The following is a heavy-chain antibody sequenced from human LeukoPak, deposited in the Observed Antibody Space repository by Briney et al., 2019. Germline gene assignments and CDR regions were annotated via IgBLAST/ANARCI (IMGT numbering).Heavy chain of an antibody. J-gene: IGHJ4*02. D-gene: IGHD2-15*01. CDR3: ARDPDCSGGSCYSDYFDY. V-gene: IGHV3-33*08. Sequence: GGPLRLSCAASGFTFSSYAMHWVRQAPGKGLEWVAVIWYDGSNKYYADSVKGRFTISRDNSKNTLYLQMNSLRAEDTAVYYCARDPDCSGGSCYSDYFDYWGQGTLVTVSS. CDR1: GFTFSSYA. CDR2: IWYDGSNK.